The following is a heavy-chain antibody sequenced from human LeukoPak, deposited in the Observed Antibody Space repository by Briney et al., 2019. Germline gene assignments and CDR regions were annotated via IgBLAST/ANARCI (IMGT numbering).Heavy chain of an antibody. D-gene: IGHD5-18*01. CDR3: AREGYTYGYYIDY. V-gene: IGHV3-53*01. J-gene: IGHJ4*02. CDR1: GFTVSSNY. CDR2: IYSGGST. Sequence: QSGGSLRLSCAASGFTVSSNYMKWVRQARGKGLEWVSVIYSGGSTYYADSVKGRFTISRDNSKNTLYLQMNSLRAEDTAVYYCAREGYTYGYYIDYWGQGTLVTVSS.